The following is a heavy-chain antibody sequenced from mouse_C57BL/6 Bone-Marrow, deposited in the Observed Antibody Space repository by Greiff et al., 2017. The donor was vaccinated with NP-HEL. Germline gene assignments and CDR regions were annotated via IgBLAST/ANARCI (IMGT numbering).Heavy chain of an antibody. CDR3: ARSHWVDY. V-gene: IGHV1-76*01. CDR2: IYPGSGNT. Sequence: VQLQQSGAELVRPGASVKLSCKASGYTFTDYYINWVKQRPGQGLEWIARIYPGSGNTYYNEKFKGKATLTAEKSSSTAYMQLSSLTSEDSAVYFCARSHWVDYWGQGTSVTVSS. J-gene: IGHJ4*01. CDR1: GYTFTDYY.